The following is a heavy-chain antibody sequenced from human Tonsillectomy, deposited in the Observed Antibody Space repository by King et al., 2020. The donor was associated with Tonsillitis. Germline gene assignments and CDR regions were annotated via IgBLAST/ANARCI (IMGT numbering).Heavy chain of an antibody. V-gene: IGHV3-23*04. CDR2: INDSGGST. CDR3: AKVSYDYGDKRHFDC. CDR1: GFTFSNYA. D-gene: IGHD4-17*01. Sequence: VQLVESGGGLVQPGGSLRLSCAASGFTFSNYAMSWVRQAPGKGLEWVSGINDSGGSTYCADSVKGRFTISRDNFKNTLYLQMNSLRAVDTAIYYCAKVSYDYGDKRHFDCWGQGTLVTVSS. J-gene: IGHJ4*02.